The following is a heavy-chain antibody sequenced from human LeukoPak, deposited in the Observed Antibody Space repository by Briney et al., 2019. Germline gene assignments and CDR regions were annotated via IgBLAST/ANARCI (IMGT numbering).Heavy chain of an antibody. V-gene: IGHV4-34*01. Sequence: SETLSLTCAVYGGSFSGYYWSWILQPPGKGLEWIGEINHSGSTNYNPSLKSRVTISVDTSKNQFSLKLSSVTAADTAVYYCASPLKDYWGQGTLVTVSS. CDR1: GGSFSGYY. J-gene: IGHJ4*02. CDR3: ASPLKDY. CDR2: INHSGST.